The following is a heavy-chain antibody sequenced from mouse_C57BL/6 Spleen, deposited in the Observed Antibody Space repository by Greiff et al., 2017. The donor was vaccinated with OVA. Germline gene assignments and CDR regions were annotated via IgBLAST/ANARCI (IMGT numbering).Heavy chain of an antibody. V-gene: IGHV5-17*01. CDR2: ISSGSSTI. J-gene: IGHJ1*03. CDR3: ARPGYGSSYWYFDV. Sequence: EVQVVESGGGLVKPGGSLKLSCAASGFTFSDYGMHWVRQAPEKGLEWVAYISSGSSTIYYADTVKGRFTISRDNAKNNLFLQMTSLKSEDTAMYYCARPGYGSSYWYFDVWGTGTTVTVSS. D-gene: IGHD1-1*01. CDR1: GFTFSDYG.